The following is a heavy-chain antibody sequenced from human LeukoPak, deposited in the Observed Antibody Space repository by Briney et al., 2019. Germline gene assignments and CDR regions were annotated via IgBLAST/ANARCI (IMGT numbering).Heavy chain of an antibody. CDR1: GFTFNNYA. J-gene: IGHJ5*02. D-gene: IGHD6-13*01. V-gene: IGHV3-23*01. CDR3: ATRDFGSSFLFDP. Sequence: GGSLRLSCAASGFTFNNYAMSWVRQAPGKGLEWVSSISGSGGSTYYADSVKGRFTISRDNSKNTLYLQMNSLRAEDTAVYYCATRDFGSSFLFDPWGQGTLVTVSS. CDR2: ISGSGGST.